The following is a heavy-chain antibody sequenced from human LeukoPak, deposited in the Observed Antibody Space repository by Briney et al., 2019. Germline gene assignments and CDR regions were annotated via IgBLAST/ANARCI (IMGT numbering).Heavy chain of an antibody. CDR2: ISYDGSNK. J-gene: IGHJ4*02. CDR1: GFTFSSYA. D-gene: IGHD2-15*01. V-gene: IGHV3-30-3*01. CDR3: AKAKSGYCSGGSCFDS. Sequence: PGRSLRLSCAASGFTFSSYAMHWVRQAPGKGLEWVAVISYDGSNKYYADSMKGRSTISRDNSKNTLYLQMNSLRAEDTAVYYCAKAKSGYCSGGSCFDSWGQGTLVTVSS.